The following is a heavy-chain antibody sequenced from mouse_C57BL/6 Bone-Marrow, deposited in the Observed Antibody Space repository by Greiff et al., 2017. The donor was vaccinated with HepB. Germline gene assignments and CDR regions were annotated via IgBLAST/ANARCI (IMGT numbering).Heavy chain of an antibody. CDR1: GYTFTSYW. D-gene: IGHD1-1*02. J-gene: IGHJ2*01. CDR2: IDPSDSET. CDR3: ARRRGWLDFDY. V-gene: IGHV1-52*01. Sequence: VQLKQPGAELVRPGSSVKLSCKASGYTFTSYWMHWVKQRPIQGLEWIGNIDPSDSETHYNQKFKDKATLTIDKSSSTAYMQLSSLTSEDSAVYYCARRRGWLDFDYWGQGTTLTVSS.